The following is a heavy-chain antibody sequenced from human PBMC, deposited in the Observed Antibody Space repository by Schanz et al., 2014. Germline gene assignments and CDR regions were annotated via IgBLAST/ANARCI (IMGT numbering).Heavy chain of an antibody. CDR3: ARDLISSGWYG. J-gene: IGHJ4*02. D-gene: IGHD6-19*01. Sequence: QGQLVESGGGVVQPGRSLRLSCAASGLTFSDYYMSWIRQAPGKGLEWVSYISSSSSYTNYADSVKGRFTISRDNAKNSLYLQMNSLRAEDAAVYYCARDLISSGWYGWGQGTLVTVSS. V-gene: IGHV3-11*05. CDR1: GLTFSDYY. CDR2: ISSSSSYT.